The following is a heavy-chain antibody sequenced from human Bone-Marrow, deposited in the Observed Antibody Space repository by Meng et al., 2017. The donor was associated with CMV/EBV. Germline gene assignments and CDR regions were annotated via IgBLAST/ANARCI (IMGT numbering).Heavy chain of an antibody. CDR3: AKDQGQLWSPYFGY. V-gene: IGHV3-NL1*01. CDR1: GFTFSSYG. D-gene: IGHD5-18*01. J-gene: IGHJ4*02. CDR2: IWNGGAI. Sequence: GESLKISCAASGFTFSSYGMHWVRQAPGKGPEWVSHIWNGGAIYADSVKGRFTISRDNSKNTLYLQMDSLRAEDTAVYYCAKDQGQLWSPYFGYWGQGTLVTVSS.